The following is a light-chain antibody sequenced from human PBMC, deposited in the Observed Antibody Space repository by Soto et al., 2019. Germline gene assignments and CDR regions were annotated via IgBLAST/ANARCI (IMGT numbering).Light chain of an antibody. CDR2: GTS. V-gene: IGKV3-20*01. J-gene: IGKJ2*01. CDR1: QDVSSSY. CDR3: QQYDTSPRT. Sequence: EIVMTQSPATLSVSPGERATLSCRASQDVSSSYLAWYQQKLGQAPRLLMYGTSNRATGIPDRFSGSGSGTDFTLTISRLEAEDFAVYYCQQYDTSPRTFGQGTKVDIK.